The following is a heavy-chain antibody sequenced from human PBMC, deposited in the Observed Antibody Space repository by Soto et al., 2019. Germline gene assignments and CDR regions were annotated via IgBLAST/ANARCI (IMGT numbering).Heavy chain of an antibody. CDR2: IYPGDHET. J-gene: IGHJ4*02. Sequence: PXEFLKISFQCSGYTLSNFWIGWVRQFPGKGLEWMGIIYPGDHETRYSPSFHGKVTISADKSINTAYLQWNSLEASDTAFYFCARSPRSSPYFDYWGQGALVTVSS. CDR1: GYTLSNFW. CDR3: ARSPRSSPYFDY. D-gene: IGHD6-13*01. V-gene: IGHV5-51*01.